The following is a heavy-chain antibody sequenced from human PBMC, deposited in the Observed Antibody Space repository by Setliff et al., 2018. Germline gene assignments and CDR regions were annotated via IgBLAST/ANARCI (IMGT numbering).Heavy chain of an antibody. Sequence: GESLKISCKGSGYSFTSYWIGCVRQMPGKGLEWMGIIYPGDSDTRCSPSFQGQVTISADKSISTAYLQWSSLKASDTAMYYCARYDSSGYHYYYGMDVWGQGTTVTAP. V-gene: IGHV5-51*01. CDR2: IYPGDSDT. CDR3: ARYDSSGYHYYYGMDV. D-gene: IGHD3-22*01. J-gene: IGHJ6*02. CDR1: GYSFTSYW.